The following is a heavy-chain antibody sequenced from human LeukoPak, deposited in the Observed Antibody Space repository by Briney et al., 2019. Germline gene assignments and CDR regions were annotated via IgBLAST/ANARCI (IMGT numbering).Heavy chain of an antibody. D-gene: IGHD3-22*01. J-gene: IGHJ4*02. V-gene: IGHV3-30-3*01. CDR2: ISYDGSNK. CDR1: GFSLSNYA. CDR3: ARRDYSDSSGYFDY. Sequence: GGSLRLSCAASGFSLSNYAMHWVRQAPGKGLEWEAMISYDGSNKYYADSVKGRFTFSRDNSKNTLYLQMNSLRAEDAAVYYCARRDYSDSSGYFDYWGQGTLVTVSS.